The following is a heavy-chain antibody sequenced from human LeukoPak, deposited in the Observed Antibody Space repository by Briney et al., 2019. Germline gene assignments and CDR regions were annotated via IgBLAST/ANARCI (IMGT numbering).Heavy chain of an antibody. CDR2: IKQDGSEK. CDR3: ARDLSYGGKSPVVY. V-gene: IGHV3-7*03. Sequence: GGSLILSCAASGFTFNSYWMSWVRQAPGKELERVANIKQDGSEKYYVDSVKGRFTISRDNAKNSLYLQMYSLRAEDTAVYYCARDLSYGGKSPVVYWGQGTLVTVSS. D-gene: IGHD4-23*01. CDR1: GFTFNSYW. J-gene: IGHJ4*02.